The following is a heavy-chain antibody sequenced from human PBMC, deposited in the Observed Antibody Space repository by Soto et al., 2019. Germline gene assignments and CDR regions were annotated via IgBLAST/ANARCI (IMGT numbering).Heavy chain of an antibody. CDR2: IIPIFGTA. Sequence: ASVKVSCKASGGTFSSYAISWVRQAPGQGLEWMGGIIPIFGTANYAQKFQGRVTITADESTSTAYMELRSLRSDDTAVYYCARDRVYGGYDFDYWAQGTLVTVSS. J-gene: IGHJ4*02. CDR1: GGTFSSYA. CDR3: ARDRVYGGYDFDY. V-gene: IGHV1-69*13. D-gene: IGHD5-12*01.